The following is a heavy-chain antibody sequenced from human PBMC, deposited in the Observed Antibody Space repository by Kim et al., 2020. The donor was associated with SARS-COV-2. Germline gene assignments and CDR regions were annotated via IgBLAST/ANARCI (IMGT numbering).Heavy chain of an antibody. V-gene: IGHV1-3*01. J-gene: IGHJ4*02. CDR3: ARNEDY. CDR1: GYSFTSYA. Sequence: ASVKVSCKASGYSFTSYAFHWVRQAPGQRLEWMGWIDADNGNTKYSQKFQGRVTITRDTSATTAYMELSSLRSEDTAVYYCARNEDYWGQGTLVTVSS. CDR2: IDADNGNT.